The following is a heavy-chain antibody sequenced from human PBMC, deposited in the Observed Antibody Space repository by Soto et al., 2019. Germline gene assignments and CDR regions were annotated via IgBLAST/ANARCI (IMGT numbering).Heavy chain of an antibody. Sequence: ESGGGVVQPGRSLRLSCAASGFTFSSYAMHWVRQAPGKGLEWVAVISYDGSNKYYADSVKGRFTISRDNSKNTLYLQMNSLRAEDTAVYYCARELRMYSSSNLGMDVWGQGTTVTVSS. D-gene: IGHD6-6*01. CDR1: GFTFSSYA. CDR2: ISYDGSNK. J-gene: IGHJ6*02. CDR3: ARELRMYSSSNLGMDV. V-gene: IGHV3-30-3*01.